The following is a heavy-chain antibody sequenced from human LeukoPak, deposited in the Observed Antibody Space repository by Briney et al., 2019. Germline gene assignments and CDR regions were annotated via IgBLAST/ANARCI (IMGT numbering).Heavy chain of an antibody. D-gene: IGHD3-10*01. Sequence: SVKVSCKASGGTFSSYAISWVRQAPGQGLEWMGGIIPIFGTANYAQKFQGRVTITADESTSTAYMELSSLRSEDTAVYYCATSPRVGDPLRYYYYYMDVWGKGTTVTASS. J-gene: IGHJ6*03. CDR2: IIPIFGTA. CDR3: ATSPRVGDPLRYYYYYMDV. CDR1: GGTFSSYA. V-gene: IGHV1-69*13.